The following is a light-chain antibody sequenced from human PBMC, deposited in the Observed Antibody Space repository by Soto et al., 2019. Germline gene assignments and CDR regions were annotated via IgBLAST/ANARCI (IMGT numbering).Light chain of an antibody. CDR3: QQYYSGRT. J-gene: IGKJ1*01. Sequence: AIRMTQSPSSLSASTGDRVTITCRASQGISSYLAWYQQKPGKAPKLLIYAASTLQSGVPSRFSGSGSGTDFTLTISCLQSEDFATSYCQQYYSGRTFGQGTKV. CDR1: QGISSY. CDR2: AAS. V-gene: IGKV1-8*01.